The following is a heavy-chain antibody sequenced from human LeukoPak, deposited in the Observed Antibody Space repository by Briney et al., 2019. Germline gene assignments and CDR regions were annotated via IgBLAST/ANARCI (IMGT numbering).Heavy chain of an antibody. D-gene: IGHD3-22*01. CDR1: GGSISSYY. Sequence: SETLSLTCTVSGGSISSYYWSWIRQPAGKGLEWIGRIYTSGSTNYNPSLKSRVTMSVDTSKNQFSPKLSSVTAADTAVYYCAALSFTSLVVRTWGQGTLVTVSS. CDR2: IYTSGST. J-gene: IGHJ5*02. CDR3: AALSFTSLVVRT. V-gene: IGHV4-4*07.